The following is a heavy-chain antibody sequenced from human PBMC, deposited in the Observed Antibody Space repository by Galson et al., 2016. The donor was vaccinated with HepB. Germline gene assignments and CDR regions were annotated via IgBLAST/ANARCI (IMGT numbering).Heavy chain of an antibody. D-gene: IGHD6-6*01. CDR3: ARDPLTQYSSSSPFDY. V-gene: IGHV3-33*01. Sequence: SLRLSCAASGFTFSSYGMHWVRQAPGKGLEWVAVIWYDGSNKYYADPVKGRFTISRDNSKNTLYLQMNSLRAEDTAVYYCARDPLTQYSSSSPFDYWGQGTLVTVSS. CDR1: GFTFSSYG. CDR2: IWYDGSNK. J-gene: IGHJ4*02.